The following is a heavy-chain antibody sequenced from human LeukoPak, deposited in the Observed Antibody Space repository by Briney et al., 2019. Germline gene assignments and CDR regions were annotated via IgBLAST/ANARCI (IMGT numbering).Heavy chain of an antibody. D-gene: IGHD3-3*01. CDR2: IYYSGST. Sequence: KTSETLSLTCTVSGGSISSYYWSWIRQPPGKGLEWIGYIYYSGSTNYNPSLKSRVTISVDTSKNQFSLKLSSVTAADTAVYYCARSGRTYNWFDPWGQGTLVTVSS. J-gene: IGHJ5*02. CDR3: ARSGRTYNWFDP. CDR1: GGSISSYY. V-gene: IGHV4-59*01.